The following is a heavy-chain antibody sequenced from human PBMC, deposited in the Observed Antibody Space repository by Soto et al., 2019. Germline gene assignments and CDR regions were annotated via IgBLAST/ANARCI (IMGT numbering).Heavy chain of an antibody. J-gene: IGHJ4*02. Sequence: SETLSLTCTVSGGSISSYYWSWIRQPPGKGLEWIGYIYYSGSTNYNPSLKSRVTISVDTSKNQFSLKLSSVTAADTAVYYCARIHVDIVATIPAYYFDYWGQGTLVTVS. D-gene: IGHD5-12*01. CDR2: IYYSGST. CDR3: ARIHVDIVATIPAYYFDY. CDR1: GGSISSYY. V-gene: IGHV4-59*01.